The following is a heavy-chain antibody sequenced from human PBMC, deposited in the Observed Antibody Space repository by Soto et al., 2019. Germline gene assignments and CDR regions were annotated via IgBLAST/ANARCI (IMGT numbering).Heavy chain of an antibody. D-gene: IGHD4-17*01. V-gene: IGHV3-11*01. CDR3: ARDTLPTDFGLGWDV. CDR2: ISNSGTTI. J-gene: IGHJ6*02. Sequence: GGSLRLSCAASKFIFSDYYMSWIRQAPGKGLEWVSYISNSGTTIYYADSVKGRFTISRDNAKKSLYLQMNSLRAEDTAVYYCARDTLPTDFGLGWDVWGQGTTVTVSS. CDR1: KFIFSDYY.